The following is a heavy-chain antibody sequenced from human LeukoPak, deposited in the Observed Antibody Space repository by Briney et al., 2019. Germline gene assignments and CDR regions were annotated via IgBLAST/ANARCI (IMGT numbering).Heavy chain of an antibody. D-gene: IGHD3-16*01. CDR3: AKLGGHPLHNYYVGV. Sequence: RGGSLRLSCAASGFTFSSYAMSWVRQAPGKGLEWVSGILDSGYSTYYANSVKGRFTISRDNSNNTLYLQMNSLRAEDTAVYYCAKLGGHPLHNYYVGVWGKGTTVAVSS. CDR2: ILDSGYST. V-gene: IGHV3-23*01. J-gene: IGHJ6*03. CDR1: GFTFSSYA.